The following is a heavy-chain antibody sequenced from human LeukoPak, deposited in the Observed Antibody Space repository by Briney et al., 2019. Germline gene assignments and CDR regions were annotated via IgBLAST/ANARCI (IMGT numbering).Heavy chain of an antibody. CDR1: GGSFSGYY. CDR2: INHSGST. J-gene: IGHJ4*02. Sequence: PSETLSLTCAVYGGSFSGYYWSWIRQPPGKGLEWIGEINHSGSTNYNPSLKSRVTISVDTSKNQFSLKLSSVTAADTAVYYCARGGDYGDHLDYWGQGTLVTVSS. D-gene: IGHD4-17*01. CDR3: ARGGDYGDHLDY. V-gene: IGHV4-34*01.